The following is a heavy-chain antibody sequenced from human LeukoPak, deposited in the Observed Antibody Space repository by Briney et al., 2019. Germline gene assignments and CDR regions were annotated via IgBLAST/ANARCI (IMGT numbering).Heavy chain of an antibody. Sequence: ASVKVSCKASGGTFSSYAISWVRQAPGQGLEWMGWMNPNSGNTGYAQKFQGRVTMTRNTSISTAYMELSSLRSEDTAVYYSASFDYSRSFDYWGQGTLVTVSS. CDR1: GGTFSSYA. CDR3: ASFDYSRSFDY. J-gene: IGHJ4*02. CDR2: MNPNSGNT. V-gene: IGHV1-8*02. D-gene: IGHD3-9*01.